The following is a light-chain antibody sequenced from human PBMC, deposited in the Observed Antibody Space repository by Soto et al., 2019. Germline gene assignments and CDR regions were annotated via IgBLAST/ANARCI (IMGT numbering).Light chain of an antibody. V-gene: IGLV2-14*01. Sequence: QSVLTQPASVSGSPGQSITISCTGTSSDVGGYNYLSWYQQHPGKAPKLMIYEVSNRPSGVSNRFSASKSGNTASLTISGLQAEDEADYYCSSYTSSTTVIFGGGTKLTVL. CDR1: SSDVGGYNY. J-gene: IGLJ2*01. CDR3: SSYTSSTTVI. CDR2: EVS.